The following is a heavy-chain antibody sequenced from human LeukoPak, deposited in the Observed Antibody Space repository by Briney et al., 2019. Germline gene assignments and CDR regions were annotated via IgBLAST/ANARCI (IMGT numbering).Heavy chain of an antibody. Sequence: ASVKVSCKASGYTFTSYYMPWVRQAPGQGLEWMGIINPSGGSTSYAQKFQGRVTMTRDTSTSTVYMELSSLRSEDTAVYYCARDLPKYSSGWYEKNDAFDVWGQGTMVTVSS. D-gene: IGHD6-19*01. CDR2: INPSGGST. CDR1: GYTFTSYY. CDR3: ARDLPKYSSGWYEKNDAFDV. V-gene: IGHV1-46*01. J-gene: IGHJ3*01.